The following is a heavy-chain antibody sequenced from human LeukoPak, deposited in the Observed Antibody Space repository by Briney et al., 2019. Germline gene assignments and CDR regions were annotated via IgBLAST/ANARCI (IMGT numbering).Heavy chain of an antibody. CDR1: GASISSGDYY. CDR2: IYYSGTT. D-gene: IGHD4-11*01. J-gene: IGHJ6*02. Sequence: SETLSLTCTVSGASISSGDYYWNWIRQPPGKGLEWIGYIYYSGTTYYNPSLKSRVTISVDTSKNQFSLKLSSVTAADTAVYYCARGGTVEGLYYYGLDVWGQGTTVTVSS. CDR3: ARGGTVEGLYYYGLDV. V-gene: IGHV4-30-4*01.